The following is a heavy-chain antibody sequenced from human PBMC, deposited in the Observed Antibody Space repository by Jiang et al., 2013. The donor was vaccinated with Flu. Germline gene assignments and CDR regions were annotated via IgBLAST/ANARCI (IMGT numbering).Heavy chain of an antibody. J-gene: IGHJ4*02. CDR1: GGSFSGYY. CDR3: ARRGRRGSPFDY. Sequence: LLKPSETLSLTCAVYGGSFSGYYWSWIRQPPGKGLEWIGEINHSGSTNHNPSLKSRVTISVDTSKNQFSLKLSSVTAADTAVYYCARRGRRGSPFDYWGQGTLVTVSS. V-gene: IGHV4-34*01. CDR2: INHSGST. D-gene: IGHD3-10*01.